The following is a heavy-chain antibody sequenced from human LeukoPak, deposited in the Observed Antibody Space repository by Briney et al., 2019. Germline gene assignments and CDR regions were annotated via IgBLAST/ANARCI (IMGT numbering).Heavy chain of an antibody. V-gene: IGHV4-34*01. Sequence: PSETLSLTCAVYGGSFNNYYWNWLRQPPGKGLEWIGEIHHSGSSNYNPSLISRVTISVDTSTNQFSLNLSSVTAADTAVYYCYSAFDWFNFDYWGQGTLVTVSS. CDR3: YSAFDWFNFDY. J-gene: IGHJ4*02. D-gene: IGHD3-9*01. CDR2: IHHSGSS. CDR1: GGSFNNYY.